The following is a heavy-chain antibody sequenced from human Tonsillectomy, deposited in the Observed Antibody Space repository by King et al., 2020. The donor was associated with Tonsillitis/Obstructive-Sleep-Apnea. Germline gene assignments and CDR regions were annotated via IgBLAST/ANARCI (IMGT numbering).Heavy chain of an antibody. CDR3: AHRQGYCTGGNCPRWFDP. D-gene: IGHD2-8*02. V-gene: IGHV2-5*02. CDR2: IYWDDDK. J-gene: IGHJ5*02. CDR1: GFSLSTNGVG. Sequence: TLKESGPTLVNPTQTLTLTCTFSGFSLSTNGVGVGWIRQPPGKALEWLALIYWDDDKLYNTSLKSRLTITKDTSKNQVVLTMTNMDPVDTATYYCAHRQGYCTGGNCPRWFDPWGQGTLVTVSS.